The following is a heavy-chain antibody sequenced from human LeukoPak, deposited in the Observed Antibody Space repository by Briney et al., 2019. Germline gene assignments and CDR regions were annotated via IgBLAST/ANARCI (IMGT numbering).Heavy chain of an antibody. CDR2: ISGSGSAI. Sequence: GGSLRLSCAASGFTFINYDMNWVRQAPGKGLEWISFISGSGSAIYYADSVKGRFTISRDNAKNSLFLQMNSLRADDTAVYYCARDSRGGSGFDLWGRGTLVTVSS. D-gene: IGHD2-15*01. CDR1: GFTFINYD. V-gene: IGHV3-48*03. J-gene: IGHJ2*01. CDR3: ARDSRGGSGFDL.